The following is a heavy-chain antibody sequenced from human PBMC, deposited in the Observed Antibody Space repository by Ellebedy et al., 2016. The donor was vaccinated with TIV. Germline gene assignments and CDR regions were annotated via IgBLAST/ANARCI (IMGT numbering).Heavy chain of an antibody. Sequence: GESLKISCAASGFTFSQHYMSWVRQAPGRGLEWLSYISPDSVNTNYRDSVKGRFTISRDNAKTSLFLQMNSLRADDTAIYYCARACFGVACYFDHWGQGTLVTVSS. J-gene: IGHJ4*02. CDR1: GFTFSQHY. CDR3: ARACFGVACYFDH. D-gene: IGHD3-3*01. CDR2: ISPDSVNT. V-gene: IGHV3-11*06.